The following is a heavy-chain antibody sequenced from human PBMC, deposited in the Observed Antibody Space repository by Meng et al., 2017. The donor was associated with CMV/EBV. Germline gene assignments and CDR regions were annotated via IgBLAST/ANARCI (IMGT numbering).Heavy chain of an antibody. D-gene: IGHD3-3*01. Sequence: ESLKLSCAASGFTFSSYWMSWVRQAPGKGLEWVANIKQDGSEKYYVDSVKGRFTISRDNAKNSLYLQMNSLRAEDTAVYYCAKSPPYDVWSGYDYWGQGTLVTVSS. V-gene: IGHV3-7*01. CDR3: AKSPPYDVWSGYDY. CDR2: IKQDGSEK. CDR1: GFTFSSYW. J-gene: IGHJ4*02.